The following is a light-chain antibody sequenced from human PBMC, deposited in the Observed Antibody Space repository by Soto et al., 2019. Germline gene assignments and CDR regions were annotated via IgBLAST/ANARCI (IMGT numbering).Light chain of an antibody. J-gene: IGLJ2*01. CDR3: QSYDSRLSAVV. CDR1: SSNIGAGFD. Sequence: QSVLTQPPSVSGAPGQRVTISCTGNSSNIGAGFDVHWYQQLPGTAPKHLIYDNSNRPSGVPDRFSGSKSGTSASLAITGLQAEDGTDYYCQSYDSRLSAVVFGGGTKVTVL. CDR2: DNS. V-gene: IGLV1-40*01.